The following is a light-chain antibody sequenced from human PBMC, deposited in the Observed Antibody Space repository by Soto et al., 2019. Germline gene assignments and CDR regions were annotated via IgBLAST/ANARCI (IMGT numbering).Light chain of an antibody. CDR2: AAS. Sequence: DIQMTQSPSSLSASVEDSVTITCRASQRILDYLNWYQQKPGKAPKLLIYAASNLQSGVPSRFSGSGSGSVFTLTISSLQPEDFASYYCQQSYLTPITFGQGTRLEIK. CDR1: QRILDY. J-gene: IGKJ5*01. CDR3: QQSYLTPIT. V-gene: IGKV1-39*01.